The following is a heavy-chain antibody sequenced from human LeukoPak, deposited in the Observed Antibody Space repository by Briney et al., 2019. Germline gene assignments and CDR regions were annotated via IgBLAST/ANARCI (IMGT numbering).Heavy chain of an antibody. CDR2: IYYSGGT. CDR3: ARHSGSYYQPLDY. D-gene: IGHD1-26*01. Sequence: SETLSLTCSVSGGSVSSSSYYWGWLRQPPGKGLEWIGSIYYSGGTYYNPSLKSRVIISVDTSKNQFSLKVSSVTAADTAVYYCARHSGSYYQPLDYWGQGTLVTVSS. J-gene: IGHJ4*02. V-gene: IGHV4-39*01. CDR1: GGSVSSSSYY.